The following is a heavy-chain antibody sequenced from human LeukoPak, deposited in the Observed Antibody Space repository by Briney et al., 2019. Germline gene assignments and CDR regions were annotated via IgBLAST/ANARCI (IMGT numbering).Heavy chain of an antibody. Sequence: ASVKVSCKVSGYTLTELSMHWVRQAPGKGLEWMGGFDPEDGETIYAQKFQGRVTMAEDTSTDTAYMELSSLRSEDTAVYYCATVVLSGWTIDYWGQGTLVTVSS. CDR2: FDPEDGET. CDR3: ATVVLSGWTIDY. V-gene: IGHV1-24*01. CDR1: GYTLTELS. J-gene: IGHJ4*02. D-gene: IGHD6-19*01.